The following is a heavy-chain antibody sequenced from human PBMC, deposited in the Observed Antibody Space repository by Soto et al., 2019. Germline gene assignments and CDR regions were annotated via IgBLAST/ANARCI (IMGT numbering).Heavy chain of an antibody. CDR3: ARDHQQQLVLDY. CDR1: GCTFDDYG. D-gene: IGHD6-13*01. V-gene: IGHV3-20*04. Sequence: GGSLRLSCAASGCTFDDYGMSWARQAPGKGLEWVSGVNWNGGSTGYADSVKGRFTISRDNSKNTLYLQMNSLRAEDTAVYYCARDHQQQLVLDYWGQGTLVTVSS. CDR2: VNWNGGST. J-gene: IGHJ4*02.